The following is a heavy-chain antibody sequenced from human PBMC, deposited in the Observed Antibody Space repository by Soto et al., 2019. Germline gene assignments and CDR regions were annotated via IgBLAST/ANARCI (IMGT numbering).Heavy chain of an antibody. CDR3: ARGPIGDFTEVGSGMDV. V-gene: IGHV3-13*01. CDR2: IGTAGDT. CDR1: GFTFSSYD. J-gene: IGHJ6*02. D-gene: IGHD2-21*02. Sequence: EVQLVESGGGLVQPGGSLRLSCAASGFTFSSYDMHWVRQATGKGLEWVSAIGTAGDTYYPGSVKGRFTISRENAKNSLYLQMNSLRAGDTAVYYCARGPIGDFTEVGSGMDVWGQGTTVTVSS.